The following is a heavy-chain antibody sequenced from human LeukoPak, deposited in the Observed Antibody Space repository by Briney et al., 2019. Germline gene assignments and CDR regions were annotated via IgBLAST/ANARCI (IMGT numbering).Heavy chain of an antibody. Sequence: GGSLRLSCAASGFTVSSNYMSWVRQAPGKGLEWVSIIYSGGSTYYAESVKGRFTISRDNCKNTLYLQMNSQSAEETAVYYCARANWGHPMYYFDYWGQGTLVTVSS. CDR2: IYSGGST. V-gene: IGHV3-66*01. D-gene: IGHD7-27*01. CDR1: GFTVSSNY. CDR3: ARANWGHPMYYFDY. J-gene: IGHJ4*02.